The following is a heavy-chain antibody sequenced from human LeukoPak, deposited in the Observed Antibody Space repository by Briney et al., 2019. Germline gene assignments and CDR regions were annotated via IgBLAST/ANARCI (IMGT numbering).Heavy chain of an antibody. CDR2: VYYTGSN. CDR3: ARDAGDTAMGWGLYFDL. Sequence: SETLSLPRSVSGGSVANYYWLWIRQPPEKAREWIGFVYYTGSNDYNLSLKTRITMSRHTSDYEVSLNLPSVRAAHRSVYFCARDAGDTAMGWGLYFDLWGRGTLVSVSS. V-gene: IGHV4-59*02. J-gene: IGHJ2*01. CDR1: GGSVANYY. D-gene: IGHD5-18*01.